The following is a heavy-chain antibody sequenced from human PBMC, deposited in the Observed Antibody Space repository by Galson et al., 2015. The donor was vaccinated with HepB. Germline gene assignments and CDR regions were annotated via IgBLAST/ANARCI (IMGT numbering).Heavy chain of an antibody. V-gene: IGHV3-30-3*01. J-gene: IGHJ6*02. D-gene: IGHD3-3*01. CDR1: GFTFSSYA. CDR3: ASEPTIFGVVIMDV. CDR2: ISYDGSNK. Sequence: SLRLSCAASGFTFSSYAMHWVRQAPGKGLEWVAVISYDGSNKYYADSVKGRFTISRDNSKNTLYLQMNSLRAEDTAVYYCASEPTIFGVVIMDVWGQGTTVTVSS.